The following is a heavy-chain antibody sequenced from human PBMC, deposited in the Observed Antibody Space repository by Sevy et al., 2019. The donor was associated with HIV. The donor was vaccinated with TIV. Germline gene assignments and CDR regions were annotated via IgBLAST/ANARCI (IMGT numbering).Heavy chain of an antibody. J-gene: IGHJ4*02. D-gene: IGHD2-21*02. CDR1: GFPLSSYG. Sequence: GGSLRLSCAASGFPLSSYGMSWVRQAPGKGLEWVSSITGGGDNTYYADSVKGRFAISRDNSKNTLFLQMDSLGAEETALYFCGKPVTATELLDCWGQGTLVTVSS. CDR2: ITGGGDNT. V-gene: IGHV3-23*01. CDR3: GKPVTATELLDC.